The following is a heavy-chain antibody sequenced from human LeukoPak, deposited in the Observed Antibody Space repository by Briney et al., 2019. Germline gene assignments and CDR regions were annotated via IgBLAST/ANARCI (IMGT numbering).Heavy chain of an antibody. D-gene: IGHD3-10*01. J-gene: IGHJ5*02. V-gene: IGHV3-23*01. CDR3: ASHGGPGSSNWFDP. Sequence: GGSLRLSCAASGFTFSSYAMSWVRQAPGKGLEWVSAISGSGGSTYYADSVKGRFTISRDNSKNTLYLQMNSLRAEDTAVYYCASHGGPGSSNWFDPWGQGTLVTVSS. CDR2: ISGSGGST. CDR1: GFTFSSYA.